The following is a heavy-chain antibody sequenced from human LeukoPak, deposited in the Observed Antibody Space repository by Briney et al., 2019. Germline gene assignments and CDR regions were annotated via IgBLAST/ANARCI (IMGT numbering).Heavy chain of an antibody. Sequence: GGTLRLSCAASGFTFSSYGMSWVRQAPGKGLEWVSAISGSGGSTYYADSVKGRFTISRDNSKNTLYLQMNSLRAEDTAVYYCAKILSSDYYDSSGDAFDIWGQGTMVTVSS. CDR3: AKILSSDYYDSSGDAFDI. CDR2: ISGSGGST. D-gene: IGHD3-22*01. V-gene: IGHV3-23*01. J-gene: IGHJ3*02. CDR1: GFTFSSYG.